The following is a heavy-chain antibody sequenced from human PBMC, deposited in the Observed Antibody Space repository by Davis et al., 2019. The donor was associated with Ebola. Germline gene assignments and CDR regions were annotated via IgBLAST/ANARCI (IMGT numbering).Heavy chain of an antibody. J-gene: IGHJ6*02. D-gene: IGHD3-16*01. Sequence: GGSLRLSCAASGFTFSSYAMSWVRQAPGKGLEWVSTIIGSGGSTYYADSVKGRFTISRDNSKNTLYLQMNSLRAEDTAVYYCASNTWYYYGMDVWGQGTTVTVSS. CDR1: GFTFSSYA. CDR2: IIGSGGST. V-gene: IGHV3-23*01. CDR3: ASNTWYYYGMDV.